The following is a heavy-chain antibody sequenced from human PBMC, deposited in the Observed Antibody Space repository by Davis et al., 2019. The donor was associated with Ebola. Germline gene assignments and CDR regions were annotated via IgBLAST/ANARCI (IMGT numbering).Heavy chain of an antibody. D-gene: IGHD4-23*01. CDR1: GGSISSYY. V-gene: IGHV4-59*01. CDR3: ARFYGGLFDP. Sequence: MPSETLSPTCTVSGGSISSYYWSWIRQPPGKGLEWIGYIYYSGSTNYNPSLKSRVTISVDTSKNQFSLKLSSVTAADTAVYYCARFYGGLFDPWGQGTLVTVSS. J-gene: IGHJ5*02. CDR2: IYYSGST.